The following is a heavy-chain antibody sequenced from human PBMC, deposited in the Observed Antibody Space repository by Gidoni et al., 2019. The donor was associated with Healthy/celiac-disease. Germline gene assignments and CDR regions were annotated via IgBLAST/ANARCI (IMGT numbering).Heavy chain of an antibody. D-gene: IGHD5-12*01. CDR2: IGSSSSHT. V-gene: IGHV3-11*06. J-gene: IGHJ4*02. CDR3: ARERGRTDY. CDR1: GFTFSDYY. Sequence: QVQLVESGGGLVKPGGPLRLSCAASGFTFSDYYMAWIRQAPGKGLAGVSYIGSSSSHTNYGDSVKGRFTISRDNAKNSLYLQMNSLRAEDTAVYYCARERGRTDYWGQGTLVTVSS.